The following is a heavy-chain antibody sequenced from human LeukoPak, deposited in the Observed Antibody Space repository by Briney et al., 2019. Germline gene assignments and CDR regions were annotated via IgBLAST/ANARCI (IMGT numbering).Heavy chain of an antibody. Sequence: GRSLRLSCAASGFTFSSYGMHWVRQAPGKGLEWVAVIWYDTSNKYYADSVKGRFTISRDNSKDTLYLQMNSLRAEDTAVYYCARDLAAAGTWFDPWGQGTLVTVSS. CDR3: ARDLAAAGTWFDP. D-gene: IGHD6-13*01. J-gene: IGHJ5*02. CDR1: GFTFSSYG. V-gene: IGHV3-33*01. CDR2: IWYDTSNK.